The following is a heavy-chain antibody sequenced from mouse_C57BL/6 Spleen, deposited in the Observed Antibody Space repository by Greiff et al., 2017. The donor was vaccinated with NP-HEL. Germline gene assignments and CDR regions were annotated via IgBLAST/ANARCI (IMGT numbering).Heavy chain of an antibody. Sequence: VQLQQSGPELVKPGASVKISCKASGYAFSSSWMNWVKQRPGKGLEWIGRIYPGDGDTNYNGKFKGKATLTADKSSSTAYMQLSSLTSEDSAVYFCAREGLRPYYYAMDYWGQGTSVTVSS. V-gene: IGHV1-82*01. D-gene: IGHD2-4*01. CDR1: GYAFSSSW. CDR2: IYPGDGDT. CDR3: AREGLRPYYYAMDY. J-gene: IGHJ4*01.